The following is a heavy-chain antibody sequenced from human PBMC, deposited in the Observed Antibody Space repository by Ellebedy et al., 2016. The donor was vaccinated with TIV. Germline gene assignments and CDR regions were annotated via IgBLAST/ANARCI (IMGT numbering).Heavy chain of an antibody. J-gene: IGHJ4*02. D-gene: IGHD6-19*01. V-gene: IGHV3-48*02. CDR3: ARDDVFVAGTGYFDY. CDR2: ISSSSSTI. Sequence: GESLKISXAASGFTFSSYSMNWVRQAPGKGLEWVSYISSSSSTIYYADSVKGRFTISRDNAKNSLYLQMNSLRDEDTAVYYCARDDVFVAGTGYFDYWGQGTLVTVSS. CDR1: GFTFSSYS.